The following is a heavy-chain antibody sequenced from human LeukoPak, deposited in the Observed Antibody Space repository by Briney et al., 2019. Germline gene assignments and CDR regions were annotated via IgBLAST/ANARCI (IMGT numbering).Heavy chain of an antibody. Sequence: ASVKVSCEASGYTFNTYGFRWVRQAPGQGLEWMGWINAYNGNTNYAQKLQGRVTVTTETSTSTAYMELRSLRSDDTAVYYCARRQGTTLSFDYWGQGTLVTVSS. CDR2: INAYNGNT. CDR3: ARRQGTTLSFDY. CDR1: GYTFNTYG. D-gene: IGHD1-1*01. J-gene: IGHJ4*02. V-gene: IGHV1-18*01.